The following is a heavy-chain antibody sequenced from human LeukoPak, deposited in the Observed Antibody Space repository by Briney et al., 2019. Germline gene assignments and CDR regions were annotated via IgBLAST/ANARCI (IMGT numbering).Heavy chain of an antibody. CDR1: GYSFTSYW. CDR2: IYPGDSDT. J-gene: IGHJ4*02. CDR3: ARPRGTYSSGWYFDY. D-gene: IGHD6-19*01. Sequence: GESLKISCKGSGYSFTSYWIGWVRRMPGKSLEWKGIIYPGDSDTRYSPSFQGQVTISADKSISTAYLQWSSLKASDTAMYYCARPRGTYSSGWYFDYWGQGTLVTVSS. V-gene: IGHV5-51*01.